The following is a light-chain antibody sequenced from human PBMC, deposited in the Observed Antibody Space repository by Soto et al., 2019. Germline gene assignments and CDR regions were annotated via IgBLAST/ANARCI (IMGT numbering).Light chain of an antibody. V-gene: IGKV3-20*01. J-gene: IGKJ3*01. CDR3: QHYGRSDPIT. CDR2: ATS. CDR1: QTITSSS. Sequence: EIVLTQSPGTLSLSPGKRVTLSCRASQTITSSSLAWYQQSPGQAPRLLIYATSTRATGVPDRFSGRGSGTDFALTISRLEPEDFAVYYCQHYGRSDPITLGPGTKVDIK.